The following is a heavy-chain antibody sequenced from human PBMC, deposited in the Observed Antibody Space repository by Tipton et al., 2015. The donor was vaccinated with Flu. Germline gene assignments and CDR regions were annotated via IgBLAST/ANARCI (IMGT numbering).Heavy chain of an antibody. V-gene: IGHV4-39*01. CDR3: ARHMIAAAGTFDY. CDR1: GGSISSSSYY. Sequence: GSLRLSCTVSGGSISSSSYYWGWIRQPPGKGLEWIGSIYYSGSTNYNPSLKSRVTISVDTSKNQFSLKLSSVTAADTAVYYCARHMIAAAGTFDYWGQGTLVTVSS. CDR2: IYYSGST. D-gene: IGHD6-13*01. J-gene: IGHJ4*02.